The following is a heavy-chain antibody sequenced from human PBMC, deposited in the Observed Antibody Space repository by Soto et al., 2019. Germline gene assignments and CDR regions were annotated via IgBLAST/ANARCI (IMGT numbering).Heavy chain of an antibody. CDR2: IKQDGSEK. CDR1: GFTFSSYW. Sequence: GGSLRLSCAASGFTFSSYWMSWVRQAPGKGLEWVANIKQDGSEKYYVDSVKGRFTISRDNAKNSLYLQMNSLRAEETAVYYCARDQYYDILTGYYKDYGMDVWGQGTTVTVSS. CDR3: ARDQYYDILTGYYKDYGMDV. D-gene: IGHD3-9*01. J-gene: IGHJ6*02. V-gene: IGHV3-7*05.